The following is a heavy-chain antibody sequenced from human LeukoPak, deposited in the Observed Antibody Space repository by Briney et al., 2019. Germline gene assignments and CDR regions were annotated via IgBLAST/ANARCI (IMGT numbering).Heavy chain of an antibody. CDR3: AGDSRGELDSSLYYYYGMDV. J-gene: IGHJ6*02. Sequence: GGSLRLSCVGSRFTFSLYTTHWVRQGPGKGLEWVAATSHDGGINYYAESVKGRFSISRDNSKNTLYLQMNSLRHEDTAVYFCAGDSRGELDSSLYYYYGMDVWGQGTTVTVSS. CDR1: RFTFSLYT. CDR2: TSHDGGIN. D-gene: IGHD6-13*01. V-gene: IGHV3-30*04.